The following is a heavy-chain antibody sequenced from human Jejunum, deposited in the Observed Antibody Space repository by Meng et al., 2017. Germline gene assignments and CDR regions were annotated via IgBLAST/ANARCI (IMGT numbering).Heavy chain of an antibody. J-gene: IGHJ4*02. CDR2: ISSSGGTI. Sequence: GESLKISCAASGFTFSSYEMNWVRQAPGKGLEWVSYISSSGGTIYYADSVEGRFTISRDNAKNSLYLQMNSLRVEDTAVYYCARRVAGTGDYWGQGTLVTVSS. V-gene: IGHV3-48*03. CDR1: GFTFSSYE. CDR3: ARRVAGTGDY. D-gene: IGHD6-19*01.